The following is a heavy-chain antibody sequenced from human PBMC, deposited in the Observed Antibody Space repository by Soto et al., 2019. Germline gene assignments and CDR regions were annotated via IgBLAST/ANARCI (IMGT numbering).Heavy chain of an antibody. CDR2: INHSGIT. D-gene: IGHD6-13*01. Sequence: QVQLQQWGAGLLKPSETLSLTCAVYGGSFSGYYWSWIRQPPGKGLEWIGEINHSGITNYNPSLKSRVTISVDTSKTQFSLKLSSVTAADTAVYYCARGRPASYSSSWYAYFDYWGQGTLVTVSS. V-gene: IGHV4-34*01. CDR1: GGSFSGYY. CDR3: ARGRPASYSSSWYAYFDY. J-gene: IGHJ4*02.